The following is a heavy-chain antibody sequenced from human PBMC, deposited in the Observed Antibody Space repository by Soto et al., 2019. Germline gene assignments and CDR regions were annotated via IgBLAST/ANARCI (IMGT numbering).Heavy chain of an antibody. J-gene: IGHJ4*02. D-gene: IGHD3-10*01. CDR2: INSDGSST. V-gene: IGHV3-74*01. Sequence: EVQLVESGGDLVQPGGSLRLSCAASGFTFISYWMHWVRQAPGKGLVWLSRINSDGSSTSYADSVKGRFTISRDNAKNTLYLQMNSRRAEDTAVYYCARDLRGGSGSPDYWGQGTLVTFSS. CDR3: ARDLRGGSGSPDY. CDR1: GFTFISYW.